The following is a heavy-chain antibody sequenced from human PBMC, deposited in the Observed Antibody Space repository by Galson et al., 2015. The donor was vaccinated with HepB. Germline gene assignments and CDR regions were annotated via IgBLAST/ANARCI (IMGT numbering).Heavy chain of an antibody. V-gene: IGHV4-59*01. CDR1: GGSINSYY. D-gene: IGHD1-1*01. CDR2: IYYSGST. CDR3: ARAGELELDY. Sequence: ETLSLTCTVSGGSINSYYWSWIRQPPGKGLEWIGYIYYSGSTNYNPSLKSRVTISVDTSKNQFSLKLSSVTAADTAVYYCARAGELELDYWGQGTLVTVSP. J-gene: IGHJ4*02.